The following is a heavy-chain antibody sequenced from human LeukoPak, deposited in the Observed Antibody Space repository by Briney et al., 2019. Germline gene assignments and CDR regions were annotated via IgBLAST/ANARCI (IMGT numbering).Heavy chain of an antibody. V-gene: IGHV3-23*01. D-gene: IGHD6-13*01. CDR1: GFTFSSYA. Sequence: PGGSLRLSCAASGFTFSSYAMSRVRQAPGKGLEWVSAISGSGGSTYYADSVKGRFTISRDNSKNTLYLQMNSLRAEDTAVYYCAKDSIHGQLVPAGGEDYWGQGTLVTVSS. CDR2: ISGSGGST. CDR3: AKDSIHGQLVPAGGEDY. J-gene: IGHJ4*02.